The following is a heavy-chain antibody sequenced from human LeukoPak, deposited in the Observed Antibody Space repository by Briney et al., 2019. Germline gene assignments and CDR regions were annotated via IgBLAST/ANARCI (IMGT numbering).Heavy chain of an antibody. V-gene: IGHV1-69*13. Sequence: SVKVSCKASGGTFSSYAISWVGQAPGQGLEWMGGIIPIFGTAQYTQKFPGRVTITADEPTSTAYMELSSLRSEDTAVYYCARGYCSSTCCYQAVYYFDYWGQGTLVTVSS. J-gene: IGHJ4*02. CDR3: ARGYCSSTCCYQAVYYFDY. CDR1: GGTFSSYA. CDR2: IIPIFGTA. D-gene: IGHD2-2*01.